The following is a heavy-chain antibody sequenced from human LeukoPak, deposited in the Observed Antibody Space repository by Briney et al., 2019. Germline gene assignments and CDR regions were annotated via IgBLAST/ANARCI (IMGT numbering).Heavy chain of an antibody. CDR2: INPNRGGT. CDR3: ARYPYYYGSGSYSGYFDY. J-gene: IGHJ4*02. D-gene: IGHD3-10*01. V-gene: IGHV1-2*02. CDR1: GYTFIGYY. Sequence: ASVKVSCKASGYTFIGYYIHWVRQARGQGLEWMGWINPNRGGTNYAQKFQGRVTMTRDPSISTAYMDLNRLRSDDTAVYYCARYPYYYGSGSYSGYFDYWGQGTLVTVSS.